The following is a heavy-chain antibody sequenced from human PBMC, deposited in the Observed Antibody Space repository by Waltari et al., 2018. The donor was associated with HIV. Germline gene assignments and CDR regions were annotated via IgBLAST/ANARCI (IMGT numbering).Heavy chain of an antibody. CDR2: IFPGDSDT. V-gene: IGHV5-51*03. Sequence: EVQLVQSGAEVKEPGGSLKISCQGSGYNCNSFWIAWVSQVPGKGLEWMGIIFPGDSDTRYSPSFQGQVTISADKSITTAYLQWTTLRASDTAMYYCARGAVRSTLFYFDFWAQGTLVTVSS. CDR3: ARGAVRSTLFYFDF. D-gene: IGHD2-15*01. CDR1: GYNCNSFW. J-gene: IGHJ4*02.